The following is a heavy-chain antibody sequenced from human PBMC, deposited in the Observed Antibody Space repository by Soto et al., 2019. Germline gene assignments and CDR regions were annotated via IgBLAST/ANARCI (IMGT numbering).Heavy chain of an antibody. J-gene: IGHJ4*02. CDR3: ANLYYDFWSGYYPLDY. Sequence: PGGSLRLSCAASGFTFSSYGMHWVRQAPGKGLEWVAVISYDGSNKYYADSVKGRFTISRDNSKNTLYLQTNSLRAEDTAVYYCANLYYDFWSGYYPLDYWGQGTLVTVSS. V-gene: IGHV3-30*18. CDR2: ISYDGSNK. D-gene: IGHD3-3*01. CDR1: GFTFSSYG.